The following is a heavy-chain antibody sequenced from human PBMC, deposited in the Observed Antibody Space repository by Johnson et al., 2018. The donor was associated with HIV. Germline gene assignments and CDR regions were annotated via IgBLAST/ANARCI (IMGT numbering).Heavy chain of an antibody. Sequence: VQLVESGGGLVQPGRSLRLSCAASGFTFDDYAMHWVRQAPGKGLEWVSGISWNSGSTGYADSVKGRFTISRDNAKNSLYLQMNSLRAEDTALYYCARDSVGSPSAFDIWGQGTMVTVSS. D-gene: IGHD6-13*01. CDR2: ISWNSGST. J-gene: IGHJ3*02. CDR3: ARDSVGSPSAFDI. CDR1: GFTFDDYA. V-gene: IGHV3-9*01.